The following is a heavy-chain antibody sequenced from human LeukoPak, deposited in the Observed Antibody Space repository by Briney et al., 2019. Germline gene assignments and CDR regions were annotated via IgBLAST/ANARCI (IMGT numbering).Heavy chain of an antibody. Sequence: ASVKVSCKASGGTFSSYAISWVRQAPGQGLEWMGGISAYNGNTNYAQKLRGRVTMTTDTSTSTAYMELRSLRSDDTAVYYCARRNYYYYMDVWGKGTTVTISS. CDR2: ISAYNGNT. J-gene: IGHJ6*03. V-gene: IGHV1-18*01. CDR3: ARRNYYYYMDV. CDR1: GGTFSSYA.